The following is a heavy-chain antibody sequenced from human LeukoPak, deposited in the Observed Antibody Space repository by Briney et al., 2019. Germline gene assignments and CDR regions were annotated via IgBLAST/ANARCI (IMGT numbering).Heavy chain of an antibody. V-gene: IGHV5-51*01. Sequence: GESLKISCKGSGYSFTSYWIGWVRQMPGKGLEWMGIIYPGDSDTRYSPSFQGQVTISADKSISTAYLQWSSLKASDTAMYYCARHGHYGDYGRWFDPWGQGTLVTVSS. D-gene: IGHD4-17*01. CDR1: GYSFTSYW. J-gene: IGHJ5*02. CDR3: ARHGHYGDYGRWFDP. CDR2: IYPGDSDT.